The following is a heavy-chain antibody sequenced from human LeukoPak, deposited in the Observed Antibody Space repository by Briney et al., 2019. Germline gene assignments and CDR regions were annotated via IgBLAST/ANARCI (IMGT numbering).Heavy chain of an antibody. Sequence: GGSLTLSCAASGFTFSSYAMSWVRQAPGKGLEWVSGISGSSSTTYYADSVKGRFTISRDNSKNTLYLQMNSLRAEDTAVYYCAKNPWYGDEKWFDPWGQGTLVTVSS. J-gene: IGHJ5*02. CDR1: GFTFSSYA. CDR2: ISGSSSTT. V-gene: IGHV3-23*01. CDR3: AKNPWYGDEKWFDP. D-gene: IGHD3-10*01.